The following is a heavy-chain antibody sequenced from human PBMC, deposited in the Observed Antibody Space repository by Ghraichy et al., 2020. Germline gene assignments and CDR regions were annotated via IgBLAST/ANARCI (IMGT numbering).Heavy chain of an antibody. Sequence: GGSLRLSCAASGFTFSSYGMHWVRHTPGKGLDWVAIIWYDGSKKYYADSVKGRFTISRDNSKNTLYLQMNSLRAEDTAVYYCARQGGDATWIYFDYWGQGALVTVSS. J-gene: IGHJ4*02. D-gene: IGHD2-21*02. V-gene: IGHV3-33*01. CDR3: ARQGGDATWIYFDY. CDR1: GFTFSSYG. CDR2: IWYDGSKK.